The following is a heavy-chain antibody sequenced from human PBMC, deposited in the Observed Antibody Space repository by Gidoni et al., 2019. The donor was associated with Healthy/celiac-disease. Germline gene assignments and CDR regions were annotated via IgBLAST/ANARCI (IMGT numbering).Heavy chain of an antibody. CDR3: ARDIDGSGID. J-gene: IGHJ4*02. CDR2: INHSGST. CDR1: GGSFSGYY. Sequence: QVQLQQWGAGLLKPSETLSLTCAVYGGSFSGYYWSWIRQPPGKGLEWIWEINHSGSTNYNPSLKSRVTISVDTSKNQFSLKLSSVTAADTAVYYCARDIDGSGIDWGQGTLVTVSS. V-gene: IGHV4-34*01. D-gene: IGHD3-10*01.